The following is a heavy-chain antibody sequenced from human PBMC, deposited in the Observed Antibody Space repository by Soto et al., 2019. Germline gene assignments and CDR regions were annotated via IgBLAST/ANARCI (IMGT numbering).Heavy chain of an antibody. D-gene: IGHD6-19*01. CDR3: AIDTEKYMAEQIDY. CDR2: IWYDGSNK. CDR1: GFNLSNYG. V-gene: IGHV3-33*01. Sequence: GGSLTLSCAASGFNLSNYGMHWVRQAPGKGLEWVAVIWYDGSNKYYADSVKGRFTISRDNSKNTLYLQMNSLRAEDTAVYYCAIDTEKYMAEQIDYWCQGTLVTVSS. J-gene: IGHJ4*02.